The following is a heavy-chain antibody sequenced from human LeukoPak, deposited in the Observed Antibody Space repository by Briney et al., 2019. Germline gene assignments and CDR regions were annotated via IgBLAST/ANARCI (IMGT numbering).Heavy chain of an antibody. CDR1: GGSISSSNW. CDR2: IYYSGST. V-gene: IGHV4-4*02. Sequence: SGTLSLTCAVSGGSISSSNWGSWVRQPPGKGLEWIGSIYYSGSTYYNPSLKRRVTMSVDMSEHQFYLKLSSVTAADTAVDYCARSGGFTAAAFDIWGQGTMVTVSS. J-gene: IGHJ3*02. D-gene: IGHD2-21*02. CDR3: ARSGGFTAAAFDI.